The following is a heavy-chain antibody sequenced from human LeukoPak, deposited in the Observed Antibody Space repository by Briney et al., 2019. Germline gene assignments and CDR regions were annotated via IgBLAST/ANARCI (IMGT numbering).Heavy chain of an antibody. J-gene: IGHJ4*02. Sequence: ASVKVSCKASGYTFTSYYMHWVRQAPGQGLEWMGIINPSGGSTSYAQKFQGRVTMTRDMSTSTVYVELSSLRSEDTAVYYCATGTMIVVAWISLFDYWGQGTLVTVSS. CDR3: ATGTMIVVAWISLFDY. V-gene: IGHV1-46*01. CDR2: INPSGGST. CDR1: GYTFTSYY. D-gene: IGHD3-22*01.